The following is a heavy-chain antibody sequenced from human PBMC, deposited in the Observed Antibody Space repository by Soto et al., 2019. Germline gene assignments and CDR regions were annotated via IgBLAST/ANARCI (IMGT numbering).Heavy chain of an antibody. J-gene: IGHJ5*01. D-gene: IGHD6-13*01. CDR3: AAGIDGYSSSWYDC. CDR2: INPSGST. CDR1: GGSFSDYY. V-gene: IGHV4-34*01. Sequence: PSETLSLTCAVYGGSFSDYYWSWIRQPPGKGLEWIGEINPSGSTNYNPSLKSRVTISVDTSKNQFSLKLSSVTAADTAVYYCAAGIDGYSSSWYDCCGQGALVALSA.